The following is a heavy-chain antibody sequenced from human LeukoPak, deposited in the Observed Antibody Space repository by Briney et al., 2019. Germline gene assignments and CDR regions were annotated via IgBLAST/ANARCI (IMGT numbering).Heavy chain of an antibody. Sequence: GGSLRLSCSASGFTFSDYAMHWVRQAPGKGLEYVTEISSNGGSTYYADSVKGRFTISRDNSKNTLYLQMSSLRAEDTAVYYCVKDSEMATINAFDIWGQGTMVTVSS. CDR3: VKDSEMATINAFDI. D-gene: IGHD5-24*01. V-gene: IGHV3-64D*06. J-gene: IGHJ3*02. CDR1: GFTFSDYA. CDR2: ISSNGGST.